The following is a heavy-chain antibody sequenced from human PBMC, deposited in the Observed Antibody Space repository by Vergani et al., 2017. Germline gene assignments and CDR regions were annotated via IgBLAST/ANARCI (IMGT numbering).Heavy chain of an antibody. V-gene: IGHV4-39*01. CDR1: GGSISSSSYY. CDR3: ARHKGDYFDY. D-gene: IGHD3-16*01. CDR2: IYYSGST. Sequence: QLQLQESGPGLVKPSETLSLTCTVSGGSISSSSYYWGWIRQPPGKGLEWIGGIYYSGSTYYNPSLKSRVTISVDTSKNQFSLKLSTVTAADTAVYYCARHKGDYFDYWGQGTLVTVSS. J-gene: IGHJ4*02.